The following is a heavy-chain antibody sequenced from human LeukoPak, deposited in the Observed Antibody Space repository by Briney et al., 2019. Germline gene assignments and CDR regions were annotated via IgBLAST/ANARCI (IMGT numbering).Heavy chain of an antibody. CDR2: ISSSSSYI. J-gene: IGHJ4*02. V-gene: IGHV3-21*01. D-gene: IGHD4-17*01. CDR3: ARDPLESTVTRHIDY. Sequence: TGGSLRLSCAASGFTFSSYAMSWVRQAPGKGLEWVSSISSSSSYIYYADSVKGRFTISRDNAKNSLYLQMNSLRAEDTAVYYRARDPLESTVTRHIDYWGQGTLVTVSS. CDR1: GFTFSSYA.